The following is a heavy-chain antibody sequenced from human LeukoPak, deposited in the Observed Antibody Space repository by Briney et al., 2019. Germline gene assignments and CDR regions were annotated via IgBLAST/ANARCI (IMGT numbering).Heavy chain of an antibody. V-gene: IGHV3-48*03. CDR2: ISSSGSTI. CDR3: ARDERAWYNWNVFYYYYGMDV. J-gene: IGHJ6*04. CDR1: GFTFSSYE. D-gene: IGHD1-1*01. Sequence: GGSLRLSCAASGFTFSSYEMNWVRQAPGKGLEWVSYISSSGSTIYYADSVKGRFTISRDNAKNSLYLQMNSLRAEDTAVYYCARDERAWYNWNVFYYYYGMDVWGKGTTVTVSS.